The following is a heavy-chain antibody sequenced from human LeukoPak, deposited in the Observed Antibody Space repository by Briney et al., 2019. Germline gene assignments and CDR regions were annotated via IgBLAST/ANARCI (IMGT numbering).Heavy chain of an antibody. CDR2: IKQDESEK. Sequence: AGSLRLSCAASGFSFSSYWMSWVRQSPGKGLEWVANIKQDESEKYYVDSVKGRFTISRDNTKNSLYLQMSSLRAEDTAVYYCARLSDSLRCFGFDLWGQGTTVTVSS. D-gene: IGHD3-22*01. V-gene: IGHV3-7*01. CDR1: GFSFSSYW. J-gene: IGHJ3*01. CDR3: ARLSDSLRCFGFDL.